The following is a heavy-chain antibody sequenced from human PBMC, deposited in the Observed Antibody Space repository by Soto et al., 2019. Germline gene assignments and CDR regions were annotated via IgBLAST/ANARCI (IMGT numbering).Heavy chain of an antibody. Sequence: EVQLLESGGGLVQPGGSLRLSCAASGFTFSSYAMSWVRQAPGKGLEWVSAISGSGGSTYYADSLKGRFTISRDNSKNTLYLQMNSLRAEDTAVYYCAKTDSLWFGELWTQGYFDYWGQGTLVTVSS. CDR2: ISGSGGST. V-gene: IGHV3-23*01. D-gene: IGHD3-10*01. CDR1: GFTFSSYA. CDR3: AKTDSLWFGELWTQGYFDY. J-gene: IGHJ4*02.